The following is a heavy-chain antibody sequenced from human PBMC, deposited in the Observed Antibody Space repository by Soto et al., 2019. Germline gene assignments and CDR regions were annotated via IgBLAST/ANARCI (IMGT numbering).Heavy chain of an antibody. V-gene: IGHV2-5*01. D-gene: IGHD1-26*01. J-gene: IGHJ4*02. CDR3: ANGSGGTFDY. CDR1: RLSLRTSGET. CDR2: IYWNDES. Sequence: GPTLGSPTNALGLTCPFSRLSLRTSGETVGWIRQPPGKDLEWLALIYWNDESHYSPSLKSRLTITKDTSKNHVVLTMTNMDPVDTATYYCANGSGGTFDYWGQGTLVTVSS.